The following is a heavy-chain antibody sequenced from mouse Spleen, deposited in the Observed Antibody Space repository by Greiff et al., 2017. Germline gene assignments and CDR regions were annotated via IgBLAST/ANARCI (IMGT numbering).Heavy chain of an antibody. CDR1: GFTFSSYA. V-gene: IGHV5-9-3*01. Sequence: EVKLMESGGGLVKPGGSLKLSCAASGFTFSSYAMSWVRQTPEKRLEWVATISSGGSYTYYPDSVKGRFTISRDNAKNTLYLQMSSLRSEDTAMYYCARQGTVAHYYAMDYWGQGTSVTVSS. J-gene: IGHJ4*01. CDR3: ARQGTVAHYYAMDY. D-gene: IGHD1-1*01. CDR2: ISSGGSYT.